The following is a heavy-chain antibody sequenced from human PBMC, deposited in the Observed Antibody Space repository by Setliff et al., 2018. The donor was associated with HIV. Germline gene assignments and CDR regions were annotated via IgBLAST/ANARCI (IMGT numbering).Heavy chain of an antibody. J-gene: IGHJ4*02. Sequence: SETLSLTCTVSGSSMSSSGPGYYWGWVRQTPGGGLEWIGSVYYRGRTYYNLSLKSRVTISVETSKNQLFLRLTSMAAADTAMYYCARSQPDTIFGVVTFDCWGQGKMVTVSS. CDR2: VYYRGRT. CDR1: GSSMSSSGPGYY. V-gene: IGHV4-39*01. D-gene: IGHD3-3*01. CDR3: ARSQPDTIFGVVTFDC.